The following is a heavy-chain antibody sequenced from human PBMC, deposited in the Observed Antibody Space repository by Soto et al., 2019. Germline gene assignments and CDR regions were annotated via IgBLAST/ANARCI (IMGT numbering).Heavy chain of an antibody. J-gene: IGHJ1*01. V-gene: IGHV3-23*01. CDR2: ITGDGSAT. Sequence: GGSLRLSCAASGFTFSRYGMTWVRQTPGKGLEWVSAITGDGSATYYTHSVKGQITISRDNSKNTLYLQMNSLGAEDTAVYYCATFGGDSGGYEYLQHWGLGTLVTVSS. CDR3: ATFGGDSGGYEYLQH. CDR1: GFTFSRYG. D-gene: IGHD2-21*02.